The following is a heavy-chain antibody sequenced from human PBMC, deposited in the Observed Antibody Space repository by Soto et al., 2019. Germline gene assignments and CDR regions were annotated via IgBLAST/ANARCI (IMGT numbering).Heavy chain of an antibody. CDR3: ARARRERWLQLYDYYYGMDV. V-gene: IGHV1-69*01. D-gene: IGHD5-12*01. Sequence: QVQLVQSGAEVKKPGSSVKVSCKASGGTFSSYAISWVRQAPGQGLEWMGGIIPIFGTANYAQKFQGRVTITSDESTSTAYMELSSLRSEDTAVYYCARARRERWLQLYDYYYGMDVWGQGTTVTVSS. J-gene: IGHJ6*02. CDR2: IIPIFGTA. CDR1: GGTFSSYA.